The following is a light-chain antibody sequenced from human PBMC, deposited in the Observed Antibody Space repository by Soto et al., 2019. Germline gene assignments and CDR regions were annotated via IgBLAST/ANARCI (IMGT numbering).Light chain of an antibody. Sequence: QSALTQPPSVSGAPGQRVTISCTGNSSNIGAGFDVHWYQQLPGTAPKLLIYDNSNRPSGVPDRFSGSKSGTSASLAITGLQAEDGTDYYCQSYDSRLSAVVFGGGPKLTVL. J-gene: IGLJ2*01. V-gene: IGLV1-40*01. CDR3: QSYDSRLSAVV. CDR2: DNS. CDR1: SSNIGAGFD.